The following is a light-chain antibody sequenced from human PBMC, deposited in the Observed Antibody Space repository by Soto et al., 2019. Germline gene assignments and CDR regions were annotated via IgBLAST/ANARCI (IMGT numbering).Light chain of an antibody. Sequence: EIVMTQSPATLSVSPGERATLYCRASQSVSSNLAWYQQKPGQAPRLLIYGASTRATGIPARFSGSGSGTEFTLTISSLQSEDFAVYYCQQYNNWPDTFGPGTKVDIK. CDR1: QSVSSN. CDR2: GAS. V-gene: IGKV3-15*01. CDR3: QQYNNWPDT. J-gene: IGKJ3*01.